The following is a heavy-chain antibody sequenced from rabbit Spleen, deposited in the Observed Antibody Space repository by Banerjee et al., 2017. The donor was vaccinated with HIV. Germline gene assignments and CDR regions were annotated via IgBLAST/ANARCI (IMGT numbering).Heavy chain of an antibody. V-gene: IGHV1S45*01. CDR1: GFSFSEKEV. D-gene: IGHD8-1*01. CDR3: ARDTGSSFSTYGMDL. Sequence: QEQLVESGGGLVQPGGSLKLSCKASGFSFSEKEVMCWVRQAPGKGLEWIGCINTITGKTVYATWAKGRFTISRASSTTVFLQMTRLTAADTATYFCARDTGSSFSTYGMDLWGPGTLVTVS. J-gene: IGHJ6*01. CDR2: INTITGKT.